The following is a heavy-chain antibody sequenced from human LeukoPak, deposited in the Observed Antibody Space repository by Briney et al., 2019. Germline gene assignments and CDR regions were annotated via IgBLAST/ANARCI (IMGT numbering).Heavy chain of an antibody. J-gene: IGHJ4*01. Sequence: GGSLRLSCPASAFTVSHTYMGWVRQAPGKGLEWVSGISWHSGSIGYADSVKGRFTISRDNAKNSLYLQMNSLRAEDTALYYCAKDSAHMITFGGVIVDWGQGTLVTVSS. CDR2: ISWHSGSI. V-gene: IGHV3-9*01. D-gene: IGHD3-16*02. CDR1: AFTVSHTY. CDR3: AKDSAHMITFGGVIVD.